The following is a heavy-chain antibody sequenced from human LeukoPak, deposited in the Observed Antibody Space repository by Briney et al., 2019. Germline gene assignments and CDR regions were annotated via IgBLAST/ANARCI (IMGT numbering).Heavy chain of an antibody. CDR2: ISGSGGST. D-gene: IGHD6-13*01. CDR3: AKVESIAAALPSMTFDP. V-gene: IGHV3-23*01. Sequence: GGSLRLSCAASGFTFSSYEMNWVRQAPGKGLEWVSAISGSGGSTYYADSVKGRFTISRDNSKNTLYLQMNSLRAEDTAVYYCAKVESIAAALPSMTFDPWGQGTLVTVSS. J-gene: IGHJ5*02. CDR1: GFTFSSYE.